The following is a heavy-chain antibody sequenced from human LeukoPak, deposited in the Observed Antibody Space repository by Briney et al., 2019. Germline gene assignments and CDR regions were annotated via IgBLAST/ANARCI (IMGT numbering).Heavy chain of an antibody. D-gene: IGHD1-1*01. V-gene: IGHV3-21*06. CDR1: GFSFTSYA. CDR3: ARVEATTARSYYYYYMDV. J-gene: IGHJ6*03. CDR2: ITTGSSYI. Sequence: GGSLRLSCSACGFSFTSYAMNWVRQAPGKGLEWVSSITTGSSYIYYADSVRGRFSVSRDNAKNSLYLEMNSLRAEDAAVYYCARVEATTARSYYYYYMDVWGKGTTVTVSS.